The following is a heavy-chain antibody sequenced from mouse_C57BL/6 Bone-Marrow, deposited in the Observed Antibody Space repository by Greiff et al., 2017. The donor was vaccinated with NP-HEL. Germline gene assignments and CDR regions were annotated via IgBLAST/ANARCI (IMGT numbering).Heavy chain of an antibody. Sequence: QVQLQQSGAELARPGASVKLSCKASGYTFTSYGISWVKQRTGQGLEWIGEIYPRSGNTYYNEKFTGKATLTADKSSSTAYMELRSLTSEDSAVYFCARERLIYYYGSEFAYWGQGTLVTVSA. J-gene: IGHJ3*01. CDR2: IYPRSGNT. D-gene: IGHD1-1*01. V-gene: IGHV1-81*01. CDR3: ARERLIYYYGSEFAY. CDR1: GYTFTSYG.